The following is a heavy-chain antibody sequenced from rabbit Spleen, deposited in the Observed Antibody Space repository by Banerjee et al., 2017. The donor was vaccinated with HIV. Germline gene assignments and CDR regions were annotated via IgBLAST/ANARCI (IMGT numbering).Heavy chain of an antibody. V-gene: IGHV1S40*01. J-gene: IGHJ6*01. CDR3: ARDGAGGSFSSYGMDL. CDR1: GFSFSGNYW. CDR2: VYVGSGGST. D-gene: IGHD8-1*01. Sequence: QSLEESGGDLVKPEGSLKLSCKASGFSFSGNYWMCWVRQAPGKGLEWIACVYVGSGGSTYYASWAKGRFTSSKTSSTTVTLQMTSLTAADTATYFCARDGAGGSFSSYGMDLWGPGTLVTVS.